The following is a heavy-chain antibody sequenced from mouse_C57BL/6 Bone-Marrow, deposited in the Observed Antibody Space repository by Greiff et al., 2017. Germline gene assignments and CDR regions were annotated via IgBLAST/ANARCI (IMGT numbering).Heavy chain of an antibody. CDR3: ARRFSNSFAY. D-gene: IGHD2-5*01. CDR2: ISSGGSYT. J-gene: IGHJ3*01. Sequence: EVQLVESGGDLVKPGGSLKLSCAASGFTFSSYGMSWVRQTPDKRLEWVATISSGGSYTYYPDSVKGRFTISRDNAKNTLYLQLSSLKSEDTAVYYCARRFSNSFAYWGQGTLVTVSA. CDR1: GFTFSSYG. V-gene: IGHV5-6*01.